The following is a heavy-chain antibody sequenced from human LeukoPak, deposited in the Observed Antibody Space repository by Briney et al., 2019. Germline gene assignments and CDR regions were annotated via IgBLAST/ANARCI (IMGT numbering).Heavy chain of an antibody. CDR3: AKDEAMYSSGPLEY. CDR1: EFTFSNFG. J-gene: IGHJ4*02. D-gene: IGHD6-25*01. Sequence: GRSLRLSCIASEFTFSNFGMHWVRQAPDKGLEWVVMISSDGSNGYYGDSVRGRFTISRDTSKTTLYLQMDSLRGEDTAVYYCAKDEAMYSSGPLEYWGQGTLVTVSS. V-gene: IGHV3-30*18. CDR2: ISSDGSNG.